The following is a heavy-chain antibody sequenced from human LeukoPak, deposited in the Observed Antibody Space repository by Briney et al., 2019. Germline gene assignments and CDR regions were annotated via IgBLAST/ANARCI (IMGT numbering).Heavy chain of an antibody. CDR1: AFTFSLYA. CDR2: ISGRGSST. V-gene: IGHV3-23*01. D-gene: IGHD1-26*01. CDR3: VREGDSGSYSSY. J-gene: IGHJ4*02. Sequence: GGSLRLSCVGSAFTFSLYAMTWVRQAPGKGLEWVSAISGRGSSTYYADSVKGRFTISRDNAKNSLYLQMNSLRDEDTAVYYCVREGDSGSYSSYWGQGTLVTVSS.